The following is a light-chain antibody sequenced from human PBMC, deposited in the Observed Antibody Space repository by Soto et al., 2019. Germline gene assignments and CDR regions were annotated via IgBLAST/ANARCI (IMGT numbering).Light chain of an antibody. CDR1: QGIRND. Sequence: AIQMTQSTSPLSASVGDRVTITCQASQGIRNDLGWYQQKPGKAPKLMIYAASSLQSGVPSRFIGSGSGTDFTLTISSLQPEDVTTYYCLQSYVTPWTFGQGTKVDIK. V-gene: IGKV1-6*01. CDR2: AAS. J-gene: IGKJ1*01. CDR3: LQSYVTPWT.